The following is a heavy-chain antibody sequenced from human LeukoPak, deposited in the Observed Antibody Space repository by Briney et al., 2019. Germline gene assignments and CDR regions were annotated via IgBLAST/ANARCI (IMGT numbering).Heavy chain of an antibody. CDR1: GGSFSGYY. CDR2: INHGGST. J-gene: IGHJ6*02. CDR3: ANGNSANDYTDPAASGKDV. V-gene: IGHV4-34*01. D-gene: IGHD4-4*01. Sequence: PSETLSLTCAVYGGSFSGYYRSWIRQPPGKGLEWIGEINHGGSTNYNPSLKGRVTISVDTSKNQFSLKLSSVTAADTAVYYCANGNSANDYTDPAASGKDVWGQGTTVTVSS.